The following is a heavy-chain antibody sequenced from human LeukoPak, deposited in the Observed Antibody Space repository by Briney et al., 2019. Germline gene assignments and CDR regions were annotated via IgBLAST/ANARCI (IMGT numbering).Heavy chain of an antibody. Sequence: GGSLRLSCAASGFTFDDYAMHWVRQAPGKGLEWVSGISWNSGSIGYADSVKGRFTISRDNAKNSLYLQMNSLRAEDTALYYCAKRRAGPEAAFDIGGQGTMVTVSS. D-gene: IGHD6-19*01. CDR3: AKRRAGPEAAFDI. CDR2: ISWNSGSI. J-gene: IGHJ3*02. CDR1: GFTFDDYA. V-gene: IGHV3-9*01.